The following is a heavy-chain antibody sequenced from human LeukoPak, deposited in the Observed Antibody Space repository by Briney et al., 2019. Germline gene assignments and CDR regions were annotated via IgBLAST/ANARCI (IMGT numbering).Heavy chain of an antibody. J-gene: IGHJ4*02. CDR2: INPNSGGT. V-gene: IGHV1-2*02. CDR3: ASQTNSGYDSRDDY. CDR1: GYTFTGYY. D-gene: IGHD5-12*01. Sequence: ASVKVSCKASGYTFTGYYLHWVRQAPGQGLEYMGWINPNSGGTTSAQKFQGRVTMTRDTSISTAYMELSRLTSDDTAVYYCASQTNSGYDSRDDYWGQGTLVTVSS.